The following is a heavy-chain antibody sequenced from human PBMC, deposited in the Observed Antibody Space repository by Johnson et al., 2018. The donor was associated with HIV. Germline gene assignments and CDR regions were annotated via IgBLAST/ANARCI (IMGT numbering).Heavy chain of an antibody. CDR2: IYSGGST. J-gene: IGHJ3*01. D-gene: IGHD3-10*01. Sequence: VQLVESGGGLVQPGGSLRLSCAASGFTFSSYDMHWVRQATGKGLEWVSVIYSGGSTYYADSVKGRFTISRDNSKNTLYLQMNSLRAEDTAVYYCTRDRDGVGVSWGQGTMVTVSS. CDR3: TRDRDGVGVS. CDR1: GFTFSSYD. V-gene: IGHV3-66*01.